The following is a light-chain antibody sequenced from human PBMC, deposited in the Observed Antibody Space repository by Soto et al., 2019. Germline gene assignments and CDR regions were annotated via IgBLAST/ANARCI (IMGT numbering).Light chain of an antibody. CDR3: QQYGSSGT. CDR2: GAS. CDR1: QSVSNNY. Sequence: EIVLTQSPGTLSLSPGERATLSCRASQSVSNNYLAWYQQKPGPAPRLLIYGASNRATGIPDRLSGSGSGTDFTFTISRLEPEDFAVYYCQQYGSSGTFGQGTKVDIK. V-gene: IGKV3-20*01. J-gene: IGKJ1*01.